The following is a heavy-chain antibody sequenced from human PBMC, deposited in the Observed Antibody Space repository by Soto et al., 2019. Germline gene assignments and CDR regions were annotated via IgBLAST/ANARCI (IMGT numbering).Heavy chain of an antibody. J-gene: IGHJ4*02. CDR3: ARLDVAVAGIRWGAPIGGYFDY. V-gene: IGHV4-39*01. D-gene: IGHD6-19*01. CDR1: GGSISSSSYY. Sequence: QLQLQESGPGLVKPSETLSLTCTVSGGSISSSSYYWGWIRQPPGKGLEWIGSIYYSGSTYYNPSLKSRVTISVDTSKNQFSLKLSSVTAADTAVYYCARLDVAVAGIRWGAPIGGYFDYWGQGTLVTVSS. CDR2: IYYSGST.